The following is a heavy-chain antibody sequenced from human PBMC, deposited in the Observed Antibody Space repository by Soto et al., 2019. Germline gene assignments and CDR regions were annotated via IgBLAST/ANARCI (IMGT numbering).Heavy chain of an antibody. Sequence: PGGSLRLSCAASGFTFSSYAMHWVRQAPGKGLEWVAVISYDGSNKYYADSVKGRFTISRDNSKNTLYLQMNSLRAEDTAVYYCARALSYYGDYCRLLMAVAGCYYYYGMDVWGQGTTVTVSS. J-gene: IGHJ6*02. CDR1: GFTFSSYA. CDR3: ARALSYYGDYCRLLMAVAGCYYYYGMDV. V-gene: IGHV3-30-3*01. CDR2: ISYDGSNK. D-gene: IGHD4-17*01.